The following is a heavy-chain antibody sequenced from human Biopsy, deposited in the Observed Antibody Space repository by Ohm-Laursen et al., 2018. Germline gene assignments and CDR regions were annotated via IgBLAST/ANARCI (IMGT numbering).Heavy chain of an antibody. CDR1: GGSFSGYY. CDR2: INHRGST. V-gene: IGHV4-34*01. CDR3: ARAVDYYDPYYYYGLDV. D-gene: IGHD3-16*01. J-gene: IGHJ6*02. Sequence: PSDTLSLTCAVYGGSFSGYYWSWIRQPPGKGLEWIGEINHRGSTNYSPSLKSRVTISVDTSKNQFSLKLRSVTAADTAVYYCARAVDYYDPYYYYGLDVWGQGTTVTVSS.